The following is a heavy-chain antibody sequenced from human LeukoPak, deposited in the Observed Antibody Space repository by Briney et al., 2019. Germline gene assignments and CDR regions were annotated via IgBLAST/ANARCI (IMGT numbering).Heavy chain of an antibody. V-gene: IGHV3-74*01. D-gene: IGHD4-17*01. Sequence: GGSLRLSCAASGFTFSSYWMHWVRQAPGKGLVWVSRINGDGSTTRYADSVKGRFTISTDNAKNTLYLQMSSLRAEDTAVYYCARGDYGDYLASGLFDPWGQGVLVTVSS. CDR3: ARGDYGDYLASGLFDP. J-gene: IGHJ5*02. CDR2: INGDGSTT. CDR1: GFTFSSYW.